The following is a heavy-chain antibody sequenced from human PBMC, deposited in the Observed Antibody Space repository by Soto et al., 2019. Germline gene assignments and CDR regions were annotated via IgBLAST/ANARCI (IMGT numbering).Heavy chain of an antibody. CDR3: ARRAETNGWNGFGADKYYFDF. CDR2: MNPSTGNS. J-gene: IGHJ4*02. CDR1: GYTFHMYD. V-gene: IGHV1-8*01. D-gene: IGHD1-1*01. Sequence: ASVPVSCKDSGYTFHMYDIYWVRQATGQGLEWNGWMNPSTGNSGYAQKFQGRVTMTSDTSISTAHMELSSLRSEDTAVYYCARRAETNGWNGFGADKYYFDFWGQGTLVTVSS.